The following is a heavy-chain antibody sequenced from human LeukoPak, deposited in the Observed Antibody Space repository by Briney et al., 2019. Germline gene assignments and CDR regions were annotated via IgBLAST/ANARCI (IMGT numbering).Heavy chain of an antibody. J-gene: IGHJ4*02. V-gene: IGHV4-59*08. Sequence: SETLSLTCTVSGGSISSYYWSWIRQPPGKGLEWIGYIYYSGSTNYNPSPKSRVTISVDTSKNQFSLKLSSVTAADTAVYYCARRFDGYSSFDYWGQGTLVTVSS. CDR3: ARRFDGYSSFDY. D-gene: IGHD5-24*01. CDR2: IYYSGST. CDR1: GGSISSYY.